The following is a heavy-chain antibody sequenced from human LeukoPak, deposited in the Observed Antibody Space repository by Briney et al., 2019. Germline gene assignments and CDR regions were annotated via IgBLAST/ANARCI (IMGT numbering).Heavy chain of an antibody. CDR1: GGSISSGGYS. V-gene: IGHV4-30-2*01. Sequence: SQTLSLTCAVSGGSISSGGYSWRWIRQPPGKGLEWIGYIYHSGSNYYNPSLKSRVTISVDRSKNQFSLKLSSVTAADTAVYYCARAKQRGYCSSTSCYNNWFDPWGQGTLVTVSS. D-gene: IGHD2-2*01. CDR3: ARAKQRGYCSSTSCYNNWFDP. CDR2: IYHSGSN. J-gene: IGHJ5*02.